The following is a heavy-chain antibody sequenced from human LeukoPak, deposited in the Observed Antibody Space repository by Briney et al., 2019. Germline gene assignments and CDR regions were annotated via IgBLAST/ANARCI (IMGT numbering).Heavy chain of an antibody. Sequence: SETLSLTCTVYGGSFSGYYWSWIRQPPGRGLEWIGEINHSGSINYNPSLKSRVTISVDTSKNQFSLKLSSVTAADTAVYYCARGKQLAPTYYYYYMDVWGKGTTVTISS. CDR1: GGSFSGYY. V-gene: IGHV4-34*01. CDR2: INHSGSI. J-gene: IGHJ6*03. D-gene: IGHD6-13*01. CDR3: ARGKQLAPTYYYYYMDV.